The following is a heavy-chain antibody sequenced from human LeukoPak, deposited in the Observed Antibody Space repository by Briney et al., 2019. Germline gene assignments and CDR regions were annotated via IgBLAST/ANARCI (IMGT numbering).Heavy chain of an antibody. CDR2: MNPNSGNT. CDR1: GYTFTSYD. J-gene: IGHJ5*02. V-gene: IGHV1-8*01. CDR3: ARTFCSSTSCYMGGLRAWFDP. D-gene: IGHD2-2*02. Sequence: ASVEVSCKASGYTFTSYDINWVRQATGQGLEWMGWMNPNSGNTGYAQKFQGRVTMTRNTSISTAYMELSSLRSEDTAVYYCARTFCSSTSCYMGGLRAWFDPWGQGTLVTVSS.